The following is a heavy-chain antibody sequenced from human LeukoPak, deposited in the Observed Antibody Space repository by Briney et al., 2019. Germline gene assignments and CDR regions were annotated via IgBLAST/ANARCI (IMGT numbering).Heavy chain of an antibody. CDR2: IYLSGST. J-gene: IGHJ4*02. Sequence: SETLFLTCAVYVESFSGDYWCWIRQPPGKGQELIGEIYLSGSTNYKPSLQSRVTISVDTSKNQFSLKLSCVTAADTAVYYCASNAATKGYFDYWGQGTLVTVSS. CDR1: VESFSGDY. CDR3: ASNAATKGYFDY. V-gene: IGHV4-34*01. D-gene: IGHD6-13*01.